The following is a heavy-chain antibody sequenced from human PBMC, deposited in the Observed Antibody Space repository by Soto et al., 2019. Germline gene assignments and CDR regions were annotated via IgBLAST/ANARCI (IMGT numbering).Heavy chain of an antibody. V-gene: IGHV3-23*01. CDR2: MSGSGDRT. Sequence: GGSLRLSCAASGFTLSSYAMSWVRQAAGKGLEWVSSMSGSGDRTYHADSVRGRFTISRDKAKNTLYLQMNSLGAEDTAVYYCAEVPDSGYGYYMDVWGKGTTVTVSS. J-gene: IGHJ6*03. D-gene: IGHD5-12*01. CDR3: AEVPDSGYGYYMDV. CDR1: GFTLSSYA.